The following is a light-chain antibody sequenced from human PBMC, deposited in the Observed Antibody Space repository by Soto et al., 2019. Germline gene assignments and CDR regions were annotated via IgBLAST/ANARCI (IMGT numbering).Light chain of an antibody. V-gene: IGKV3D-15*01. CDR1: QSVSSN. CDR3: QQYHNWPA. Sequence: EIVFTQSPATLSVSPGERATISCRASQSVSSNLAWYQQKPGQAPRLLIYGASTRATGIPARFSGSGSGTEFTLTISSLQSEDSAVYYCQQYHNWPAFGQGTKVDIK. J-gene: IGKJ1*01. CDR2: GAS.